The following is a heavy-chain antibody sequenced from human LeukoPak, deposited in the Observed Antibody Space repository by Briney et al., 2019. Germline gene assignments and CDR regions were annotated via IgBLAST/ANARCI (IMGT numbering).Heavy chain of an antibody. Sequence: SETLSLTCAVYGGSFSGYYWSWIRQPPGKGLEWIGEINHSGSTNYNPSLKSRVTISVDTSKNQFSLKPSSVTAADTAVYYCARALSCSSTSCYGPGAFDIWGQGTMVTVSS. CDR1: GGSFSGYY. V-gene: IGHV4-34*01. CDR2: INHSGST. D-gene: IGHD2-2*01. J-gene: IGHJ3*02. CDR3: ARALSCSSTSCYGPGAFDI.